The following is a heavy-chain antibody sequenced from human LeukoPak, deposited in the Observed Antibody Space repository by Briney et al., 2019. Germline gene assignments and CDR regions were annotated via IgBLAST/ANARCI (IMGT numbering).Heavy chain of an antibody. J-gene: IGHJ4*02. CDR2: ISYDGSNK. V-gene: IGHV3-30*03. CDR1: GFTFDDYG. CDR3: ARDRGYSYGDY. Sequence: HPGGSLRLSCAASGFTFDDYGMHWVRQAPGKGLEWVAVISYDGSNKYYADSVKGRFTISRDNSKNTLYLQMNSLRAEDTAVYYCARDRGYSYGDYWGQGTLVTVSS. D-gene: IGHD5-18*01.